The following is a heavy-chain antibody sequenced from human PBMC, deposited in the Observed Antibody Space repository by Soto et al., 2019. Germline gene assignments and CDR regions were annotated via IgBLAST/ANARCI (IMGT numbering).Heavy chain of an antibody. CDR2: IYHSGST. D-gene: IGHD3-10*01. CDR3: ASGSESGYGMDV. CDR1: GGSISSGGYS. Sequence: TLSLPCAVSGGSISSGGYSWSLIRQPPGKGLEWIGYIYHSGSTYYNPSLKSRVTISVDRSKNQFSLKLSSVTAADTAVYYCASGSESGYGMDVWGQGTTVTVS. J-gene: IGHJ6*02. V-gene: IGHV4-30-2*01.